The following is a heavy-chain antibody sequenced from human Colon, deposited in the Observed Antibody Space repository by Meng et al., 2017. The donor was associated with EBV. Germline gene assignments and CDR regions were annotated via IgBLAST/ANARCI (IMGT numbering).Heavy chain of an antibody. CDR2: IHLYGFS. CDR1: GDSSTSSSG. V-gene: IGHV4-4*02. Sequence: QVDLQESWPGWVKTSGTLSLTSAVFGDSSTSSSGWSWGRSPPGKGQGWIGQIHLYGFSTYYPSLKSRVTMSVDKSRNQFSLTLRSVTAADTAVYVCARRDYGNYPLKSPWGPGALVTVSS. J-gene: IGHJ4*02. CDR3: ARRDYGNYPLKSP. D-gene: IGHD4/OR15-4a*01.